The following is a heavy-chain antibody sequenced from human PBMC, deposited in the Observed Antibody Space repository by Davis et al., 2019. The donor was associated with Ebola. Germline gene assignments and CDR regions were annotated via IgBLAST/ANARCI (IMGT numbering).Heavy chain of an antibody. CDR3: AREGPERAFDI. V-gene: IGHV3-30*04. D-gene: IGHD1-1*01. J-gene: IGHJ3*02. CDR2: ISYDGSNQ. Sequence: GESLKISCAASGFTFGRYAMHWVRQAPGKGLEWVAIISYDGSNQYYAVSVEGRFPISRDNSKNTLYLQMNSLRTEDTAVYYCAREGPERAFDIWGQGTMVTVSS. CDR1: GFTFGRYA.